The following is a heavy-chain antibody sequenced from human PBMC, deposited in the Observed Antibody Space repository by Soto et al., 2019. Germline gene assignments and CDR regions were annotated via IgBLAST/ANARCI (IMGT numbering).Heavy chain of an antibody. V-gene: IGHV3-48*01. Sequence: PGGSLRLSCAASGFTFSSYSMNWVRQAPGKGLEWVSYISSSSSTIYYADSVKGRFTISRDNAKNSLYLQMNSLRAEDTAVYYCASLLLYDFWSGYYKDPSRPNWFDPWGQGTLVTVSS. CDR3: ASLLLYDFWSGYYKDPSRPNWFDP. J-gene: IGHJ5*02. CDR2: ISSSSSTI. CDR1: GFTFSSYS. D-gene: IGHD3-3*01.